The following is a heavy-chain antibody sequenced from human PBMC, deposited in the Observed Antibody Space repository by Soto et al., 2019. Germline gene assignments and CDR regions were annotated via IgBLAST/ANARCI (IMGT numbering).Heavy chain of an antibody. CDR3: ARGVSFMTTVTTFYFDF. V-gene: IGHV4-59*01. D-gene: IGHD4-17*01. CDR1: GGSMNNYF. Sequence: SETLSLTCNVSGGSMNNYFWTWIRQPPGKGLEWIGYAHYSGATNYNPSLMSRLTISVDTSNKQFSLKLTSVTAADTAVYYCARGVSFMTTVTTFYFDFWGQGTLGTVSS. J-gene: IGHJ4*02. CDR2: AHYSGAT.